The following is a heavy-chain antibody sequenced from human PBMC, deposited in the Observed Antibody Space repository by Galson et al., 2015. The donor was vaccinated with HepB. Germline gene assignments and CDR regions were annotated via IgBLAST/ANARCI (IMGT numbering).Heavy chain of an antibody. CDR2: INAGTGNT. Sequence: SVKVSCKASGYTFTNYVLQWVRQAPGERLEWMDWINAGTGNTKYSPKFQGRVAITRDTSASTVYMELSGLRFEDTAVYYCARDITDNRYCSGIACYLDFWGQGALVTVSS. V-gene: IGHV1-3*01. J-gene: IGHJ4*02. CDR1: GYTFTNYV. CDR3: ARDITDNRYCSGIACYLDF. D-gene: IGHD2-15*01.